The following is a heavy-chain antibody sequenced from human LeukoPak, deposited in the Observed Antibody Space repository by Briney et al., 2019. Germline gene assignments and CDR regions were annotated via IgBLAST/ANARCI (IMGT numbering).Heavy chain of an antibody. CDR3: AKDWYYDILTGLDY. CDR1: GFTFSSYA. J-gene: IGHJ4*02. D-gene: IGHD3-9*01. V-gene: IGHV3-23*01. Sequence: GGSLRLSCAASGFTFSSYAMGWVRQAPGKGLEWVSAISGSGGSTYYADSVKGRFTISRDNSKNTLYLQMNSLRAEDTAVYYCAKDWYYDILTGLDYWGQGTLVTVSS. CDR2: ISGSGGST.